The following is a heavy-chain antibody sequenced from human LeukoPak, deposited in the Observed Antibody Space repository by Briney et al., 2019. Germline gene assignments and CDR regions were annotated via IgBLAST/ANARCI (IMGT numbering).Heavy chain of an antibody. CDR2: IYHSGST. D-gene: IGHD5-24*01. CDR3: ARGWDGMDV. J-gene: IGHJ6*02. CDR1: GGSISSGGYS. V-gene: IGHV4-30-2*01. Sequence: SQTLSLTCAVSGGSISSGGYSWSWIRQPPGKGLEWIGYIYHSGSTYYNPSLKSRVTISVDRSKNQFSLKLSSVTAADTAVYYCARGWDGMDVWGQGTTVTVS.